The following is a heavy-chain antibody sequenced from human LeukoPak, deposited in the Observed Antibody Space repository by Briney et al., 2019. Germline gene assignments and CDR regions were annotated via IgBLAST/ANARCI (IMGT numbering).Heavy chain of an antibody. CDR1: GFTFSSYS. CDR2: ISSSGRDK. CDR3: ARDPIAGAVFPDY. D-gene: IGHD6-13*01. Sequence: GGSLRLSCAASGFTFSSYSMNWVRQTPGKGLEWVSSISSSGRDKYCVDSLKGRFTISRDNTKNSLYLQMNSLRAEDTAVYYCARDPIAGAVFPDYWGQGTLVTVSS. J-gene: IGHJ4*02. V-gene: IGHV3-21*06.